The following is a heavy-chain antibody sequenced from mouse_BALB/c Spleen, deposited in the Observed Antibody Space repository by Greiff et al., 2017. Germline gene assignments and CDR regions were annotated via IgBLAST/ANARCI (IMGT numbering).Heavy chain of an antibody. CDR3: ARFGGNYSWFAY. CDR2: ILPGSGST. Sequence: VQLQQSGAELMKPGASVKISCKATGYTFSSYWIEWVKQRPGHGLEWIGEILPGSGSTNYNEKFKGKATFTADTSSNTAYMQLSSLTSEDSAVYYCARFGGNYSWFAYWGQGTLVTVSA. J-gene: IGHJ3*01. CDR1: GYTFSSYW. D-gene: IGHD2-1*01. V-gene: IGHV1-9*01.